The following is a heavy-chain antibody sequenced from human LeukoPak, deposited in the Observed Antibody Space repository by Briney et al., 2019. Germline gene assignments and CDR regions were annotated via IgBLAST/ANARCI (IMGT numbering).Heavy chain of an antibody. CDR2: IYYSGST. Sequence: SETLSPTCTVSGDSISGNYWTWIRQPPGKGLEWIGYIYYSGSTNYNASLKSRVTISVDTSKNQFSLKLISVTAADTAVYYCARLGDGDNLRYFGYWGQGTLVTVSS. J-gene: IGHJ4*02. D-gene: IGHD5-24*01. CDR1: GDSISGNY. V-gene: IGHV4-59*08. CDR3: ARLGDGDNLRYFGY.